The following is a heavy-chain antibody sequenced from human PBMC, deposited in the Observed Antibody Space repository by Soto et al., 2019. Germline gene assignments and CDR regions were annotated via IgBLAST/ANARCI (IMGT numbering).Heavy chain of an antibody. CDR3: AMXRLLWFGELMTFDY. Sequence: GGSLRLSCAASGFTFSSYSMNWVRQAPGKGLEWVSYISSSSSTIYYADSVKGRFTISRDNAKNSLYLQMNSLRDEDTAVYYCAMXRLLWFGELMTFDYWGQGTLVTVSS. J-gene: IGHJ4*02. D-gene: IGHD3-10*01. CDR1: GFTFSSYS. CDR2: ISSSSSTI. V-gene: IGHV3-48*02.